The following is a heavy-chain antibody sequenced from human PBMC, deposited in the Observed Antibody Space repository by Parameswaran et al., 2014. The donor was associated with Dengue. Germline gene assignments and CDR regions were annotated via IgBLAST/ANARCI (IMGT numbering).Heavy chain of an antibody. D-gene: IGHD3-22*01. Sequence: PGKGLEWIGYMSYSGSTKYNPSLRSRVSISLDTSKNQFSLNLNSVTAADTAVYYCARGISSGYGDYWGQGTLVTVSS. CDR3: ARGISSGYGDY. J-gene: IGHJ4*02. V-gene: IGHV4-59*13. CDR2: MSYSGST.